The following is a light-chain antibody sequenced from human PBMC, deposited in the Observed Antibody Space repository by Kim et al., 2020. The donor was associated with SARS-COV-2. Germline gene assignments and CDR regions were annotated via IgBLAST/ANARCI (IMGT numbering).Light chain of an antibody. CDR1: NSDIGGYKY. CDR3: SSFAGRNTFGV. CDR2: EVN. Sequence: QSVTLTCPGTNSDIGGYKYVSWYQQHPGKAPRLMIVEVNKRPSGVPDRFSGSKSGNPASLTVSGLQAEDEADYYCSSFAGRNTFGVFGGGTQLTVL. J-gene: IGLJ3*02. V-gene: IGLV2-8*01.